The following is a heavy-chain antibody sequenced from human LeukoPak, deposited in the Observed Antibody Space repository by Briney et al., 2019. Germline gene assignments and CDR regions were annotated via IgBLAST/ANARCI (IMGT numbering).Heavy chain of an antibody. CDR1: GFSFSTYS. Sequence: GGSLRLSCAASGFSFSTYSMNWVRQAPGKGLEWVSFISGSSSTIYYADSVKGRFTISRDNAKNSLYLQMNSLRDEDTAVYYCARDGPSRDGYNMRGDYWGQGTLVTVSS. CDR2: ISGSSSTI. CDR3: ARDGPSRDGYNMRGDY. D-gene: IGHD5-24*01. J-gene: IGHJ4*02. V-gene: IGHV3-48*02.